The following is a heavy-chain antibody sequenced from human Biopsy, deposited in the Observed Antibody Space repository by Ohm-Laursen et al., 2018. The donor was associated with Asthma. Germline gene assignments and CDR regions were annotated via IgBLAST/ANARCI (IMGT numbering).Heavy chain of an antibody. CDR2: VYYSGST. CDR3: ARGVDRVTGLLDHFDS. V-gene: IGHV4-59*07. J-gene: IGHJ4*02. D-gene: IGHD2-21*02. CDR1: GGSINNFY. Sequence: SDTLSLTCTVSGGSINNFYWSWIRQPPGKGLESIGHVYYSGSTNYNPSLKSRVTISIDAPKNQFSLKLTSVTAADTAVYYCARGVDRVTGLLDHFDSWGQGTLVTVSS.